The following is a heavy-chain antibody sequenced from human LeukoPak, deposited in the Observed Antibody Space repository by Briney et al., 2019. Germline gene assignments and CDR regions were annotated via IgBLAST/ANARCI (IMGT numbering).Heavy chain of an antibody. CDR2: IYYSGST. CDR3: ARRTVGLRFLEWLSLFDY. J-gene: IGHJ4*02. D-gene: IGHD3-3*01. V-gene: IGHV4-39*07. Sequence: KPSETLSLTCTVSGGSISSSSYYWGWIRQPPGKGLEWIGSIYYSGSTYYNPSLKSRVTISVDTSKNQFSLKLSSVTAADTAVYYCARRTVGLRFLEWLSLFDYWGQGTLVTVSS. CDR1: GGSISSSSYY.